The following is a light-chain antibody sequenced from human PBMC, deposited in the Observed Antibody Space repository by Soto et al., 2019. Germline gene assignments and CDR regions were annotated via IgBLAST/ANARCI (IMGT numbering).Light chain of an antibody. CDR3: QQSYSTFIFT. CDR2: AAS. Sequence: DIQMTQSPSSLSASVGDRVTITCRASQSISSYLNWYQQKPEKAPKLLIYAASSLQSGVPSRFSGSGSGTDFTLTISSLQPEDFATYYCQQSYSTFIFTFGPGTKVDIK. V-gene: IGKV1-39*01. J-gene: IGKJ3*01. CDR1: QSISSY.